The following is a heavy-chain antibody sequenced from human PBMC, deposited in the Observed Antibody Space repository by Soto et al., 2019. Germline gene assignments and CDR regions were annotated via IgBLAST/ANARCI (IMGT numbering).Heavy chain of an antibody. CDR2: ISYDGSDT. Sequence: QVHLEESGGGVVQPGRSLRLSCAASEFTFSRHTMHWVRQAPGKGLEWVASISYDGSDTYYADSVKGRFTISRDNSKNTLYVEMDSLRAEDTAVYYCARDRLRVGELSLLGDFDYWGQGTLVNVSS. J-gene: IGHJ4*02. CDR1: EFTFSRHT. V-gene: IGHV3-30*04. CDR3: ARDRLRVGELSLLGDFDY. D-gene: IGHD3-16*02.